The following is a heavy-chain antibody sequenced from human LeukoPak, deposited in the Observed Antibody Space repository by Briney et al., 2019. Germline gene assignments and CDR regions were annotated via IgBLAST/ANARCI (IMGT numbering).Heavy chain of an antibody. V-gene: IGHV3-7*01. CDR1: VFTFRISW. Sequence: PGGSLRLSCVGSVFTFRISWMNWVRDAPGRGLEGGANLHPDGSEEHYMDSVRGGFTISRDNAQNTLHLQMSIPQVKDTTVYYFARPPCASALTIGGQEPT. J-gene: IGHJ6*02. CDR2: LHPDGSEE. CDR3: ARPPCASALTI.